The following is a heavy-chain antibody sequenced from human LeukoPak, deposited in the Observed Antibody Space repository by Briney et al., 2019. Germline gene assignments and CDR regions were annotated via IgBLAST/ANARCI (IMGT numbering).Heavy chain of an antibody. CDR3: ARSFRGRYYDSSGSFGY. Sequence: PGGSLRLSCAASGFTVSSNYMSWVRQAPGKGLEWVSVIYSGGSTYYADSVKGRFTISRDNSKNTLYLQMNSLRAEDTAVYYCARSFRGRYYDSSGSFGYWGQGTLDTVSS. CDR2: IYSGGST. CDR1: GFTVSSNY. J-gene: IGHJ4*02. D-gene: IGHD3-22*01. V-gene: IGHV3-66*01.